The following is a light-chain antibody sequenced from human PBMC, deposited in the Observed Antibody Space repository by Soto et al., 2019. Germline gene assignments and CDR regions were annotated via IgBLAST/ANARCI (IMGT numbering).Light chain of an antibody. V-gene: IGKV3-15*01. CDR3: LQYHNLWA. J-gene: IGKJ1*01. Sequence: LMTQSPASLSVSPGERATLYCRASQNIYSNFAWYQQRPGQAPRLLIYRASTRAAGVPARFSGSGSGTEFTLTISSLQSEDFTVYSCLQYHNLWAFGQGTKVESK. CDR1: QNIYSN. CDR2: RAS.